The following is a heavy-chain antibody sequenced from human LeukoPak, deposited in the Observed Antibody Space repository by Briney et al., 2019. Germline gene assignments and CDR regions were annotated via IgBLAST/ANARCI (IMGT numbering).Heavy chain of an antibody. Sequence: QPGGSLRLCCAASGFTFGDYGMTWVRQAPGKGLECVSAISYKSGTTTYYADSVKGRFTISRDNSRNTVYLQMNSLRAEDTAIYYCAGRGIAHSWGQGTPVTVSS. CDR3: AGRGIAHS. CDR1: GFTFGDYG. V-gene: IGHV3-23*01. CDR2: ISYKSGTT. D-gene: IGHD6-13*01. J-gene: IGHJ5*02.